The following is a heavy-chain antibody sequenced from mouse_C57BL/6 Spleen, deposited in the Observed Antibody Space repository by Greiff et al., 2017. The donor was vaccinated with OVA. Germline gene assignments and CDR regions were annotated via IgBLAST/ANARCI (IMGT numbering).Heavy chain of an antibody. D-gene: IGHD1-1*01. CDR1: GYAFSSSW. Sequence: VHLVESGPELVKPGASVKISCKASGYAFSSSWMNWVKQRPGKGLEWIGRIYPGDGDTNYNGKFKGKATLTAEKSSSTAYMQLSSLTSEDSAVYFCAPLTTVVADYFDYWGQGTTLAVSS. CDR3: APLTTVVADYFDY. J-gene: IGHJ2*01. V-gene: IGHV1-82*01. CDR2: IYPGDGDT.